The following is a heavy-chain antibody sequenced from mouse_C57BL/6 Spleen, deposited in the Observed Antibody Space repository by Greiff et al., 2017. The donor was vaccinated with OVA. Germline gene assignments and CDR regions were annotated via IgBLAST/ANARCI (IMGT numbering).Heavy chain of an antibody. CDR1: GYAFSSSW. CDR3: ARSIYDYAFAY. D-gene: IGHD2-4*01. J-gene: IGHJ3*01. Sequence: QVQLKESGPELVKPGASVKISCKASGYAFSSSWMNWVKQRPGKGLEWIGRIYPGDGDTNYNGKFKGKATLTADKSSSTAYMQLSSLTSEDSAVYFCARSIYDYAFAYWGQGTLVTVSA. CDR2: IYPGDGDT. V-gene: IGHV1-82*01.